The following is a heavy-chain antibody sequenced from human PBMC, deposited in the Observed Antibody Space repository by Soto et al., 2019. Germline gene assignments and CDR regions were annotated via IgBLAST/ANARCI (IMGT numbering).Heavy chain of an antibody. CDR1: GFTFSSYM. Sequence: PGGSLRLSCAGSGFTFSSYMMNWVRQAPGKGLEWVASISSGSSYIYYADALKGRFTISRDDAKSSVYLQMNSLRDEDTAVYYCVRDTLMRKSWGQGARVTVSS. CDR2: ISSGSSYI. CDR3: VRDTLMRKS. V-gene: IGHV3-21*01. J-gene: IGHJ5*02.